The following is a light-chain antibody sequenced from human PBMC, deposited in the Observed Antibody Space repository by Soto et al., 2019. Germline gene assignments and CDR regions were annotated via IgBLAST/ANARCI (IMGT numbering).Light chain of an antibody. CDR1: QSVSRNY. CDR2: DAS. Sequence: EIVLTQSPGTLSLSPGESATLSCRASQSVSRNYLAWYQQKPGQAPRLLIYDASSRATGIPDRFSGSGSETDFTLTISRLEAEDFAVYHCQQYGSSLWTFGQGTKVEIK. J-gene: IGKJ1*01. V-gene: IGKV3-20*01. CDR3: QQYGSSLWT.